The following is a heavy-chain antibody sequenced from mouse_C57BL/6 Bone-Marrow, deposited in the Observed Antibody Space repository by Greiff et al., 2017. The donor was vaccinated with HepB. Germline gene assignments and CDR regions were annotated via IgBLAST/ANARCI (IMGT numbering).Heavy chain of an antibody. CDR2: INPNNGGT. J-gene: IGHJ4*01. D-gene: IGHD1-1*01. CDR3: ARGVYYGSYYAMDY. Sequence: EVQLQQSGPELVKPGASVKISCKASGYTFTDYYMNWVKQSHGKSLEWIGDINPNNGGTSYNQKFKGKATLTVDKSSSTAYMELRSRTSEDSAVYYCARGVYYGSYYAMDYWGQGTSVTVSS. CDR1: GYTFTDYY. V-gene: IGHV1-26*01.